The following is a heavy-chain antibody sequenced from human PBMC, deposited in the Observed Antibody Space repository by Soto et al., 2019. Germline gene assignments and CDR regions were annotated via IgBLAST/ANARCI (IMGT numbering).Heavy chain of an antibody. Sequence: QVQLVQSGAEVKKPGASVKVSCKASGYTFTSYDINWVRQATGQGLEWLGWMNPNSGNTGYAQKFQDRISMTRNTSRSPAYMELSSLRSEDTAVYYCSKTIFGVVINWGQGTLVTVSS. J-gene: IGHJ4*02. CDR2: MNPNSGNT. CDR1: GYTFTSYD. V-gene: IGHV1-8*01. D-gene: IGHD3-3*01. CDR3: SKTIFGVVIN.